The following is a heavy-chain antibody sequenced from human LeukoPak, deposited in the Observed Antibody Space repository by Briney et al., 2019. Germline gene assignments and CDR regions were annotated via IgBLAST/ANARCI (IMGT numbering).Heavy chain of an antibody. D-gene: IGHD6-13*01. V-gene: IGHV3-23*01. CDR1: GFTFSSYV. CDR2: ISGSGGST. Sequence: GGSLRLSCAASGFTFSSYVMTWVRQAPGKGLEWVSTISGSGGSTYYADSVKGRFTISRDNSKNTLYLQMNILRAEDTAVYYCAKDQSSSWYGIDYWGQGTLVSVSS. J-gene: IGHJ4*02. CDR3: AKDQSSSWYGIDY.